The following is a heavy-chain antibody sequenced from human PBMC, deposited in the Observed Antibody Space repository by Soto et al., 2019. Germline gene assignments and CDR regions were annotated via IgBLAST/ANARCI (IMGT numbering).Heavy chain of an antibody. CDR3: ARVLSGTSLFDY. V-gene: IGHV4-59*01. J-gene: IGHJ4*02. Sequence: SETLSLTCTVSGGAIISDYWSWIRQPPGRGLEWIGYISYSGSTNYNPSLKSLATISVDTSKNQFSLKLSSVTAADTAVYYCARVLSGTSLFDYWGQGTLVTVSS. CDR2: ISYSGST. CDR1: GGAIISDY. D-gene: IGHD1-26*01.